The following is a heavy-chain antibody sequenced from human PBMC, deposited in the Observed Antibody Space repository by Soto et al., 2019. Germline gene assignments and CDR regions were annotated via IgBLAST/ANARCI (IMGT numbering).Heavy chain of an antibody. D-gene: IGHD4-17*01. J-gene: IGHJ4*02. CDR2: IIPIFGTA. CDR3: AREAPHFTGTQKLD. V-gene: IGHV1-69*12. Sequence: QVQLVQSGAEVKKPGSSVKVSCKASGGTFSSYAISWVRQAPGQGLEWMGGIIPIFGTATYAQKFQGRVTITADDSTSTAYMELSSLRSEDTAVYYCAREAPHFTGTQKLDWGQGTLVTVSS. CDR1: GGTFSSYA.